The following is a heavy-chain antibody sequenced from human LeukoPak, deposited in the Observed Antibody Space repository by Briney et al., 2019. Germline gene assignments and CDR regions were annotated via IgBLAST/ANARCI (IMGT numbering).Heavy chain of an antibody. CDR3: ARARRDSGYYKVDY. CDR2: INHSGSA. CDR1: GGSLRVSY. D-gene: IGHD3-3*01. J-gene: IGHJ4*02. V-gene: IGHV4-34*01. Sequence: SETLSLTCAVDGGSLRVSYWCFFRHPPATGPACIGEINHSGSANYNPSPKSRVTLSIDKSKNQFSLNLNSVTAADTAVYYCARARRDSGYYKVDYWGQGTLVTVSS.